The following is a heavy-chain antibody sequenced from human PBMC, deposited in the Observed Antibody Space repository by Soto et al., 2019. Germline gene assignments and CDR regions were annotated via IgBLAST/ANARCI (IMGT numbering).Heavy chain of an antibody. Sequence: QVQLVQSGAEVKKPEASVKVSCKASGYSFTSYDMNWVRQAPGQELEWMGWVNPNSGDTDYAQKFQDRVTMTTDTSIRTAYMELRSLRSEDTAVYYCARVSFLAPVTGAEIFDFWGQWTMVTVSS. D-gene: IGHD2-21*02. CDR2: VNPNSGDT. CDR3: ARVSFLAPVTGAEIFDF. J-gene: IGHJ3*01. CDR1: GYSFTSYD. V-gene: IGHV1-8*01.